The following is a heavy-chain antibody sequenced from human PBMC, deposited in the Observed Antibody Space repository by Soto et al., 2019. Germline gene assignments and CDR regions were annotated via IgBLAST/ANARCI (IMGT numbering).Heavy chain of an antibody. J-gene: IGHJ6*04. Sequence: QVQLVESGGGVVQPGRSLRLSCAASGFTFSDCGMHWVRQAPGKGLEWVSLTWYDGRKKYYAESVKGRFSISRNNSKKTLYLQMNSLRADDTAVYYCARHETLGDPGHYGMDVWGKGTTVTVSS. CDR2: TWYDGRKK. CDR3: ARHETLGDPGHYGMDV. D-gene: IGHD2-21*02. CDR1: GFTFSDCG. V-gene: IGHV3-33*01.